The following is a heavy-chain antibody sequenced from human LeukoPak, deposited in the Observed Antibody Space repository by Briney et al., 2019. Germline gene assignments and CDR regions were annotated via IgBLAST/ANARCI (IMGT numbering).Heavy chain of an antibody. J-gene: IGHJ6*02. Sequence: GGSLRLSCAASGFTISSYAINWVRQAPGKGLEWVSAISGSGGSTYYADSVKGRFTNSRDISKNTLYLQMNSLRVEDTAVYYCAKNMDVWGQGTTVTVSS. V-gene: IGHV3-23*01. CDR1: GFTISSYA. CDR3: AKNMDV. CDR2: ISGSGGST.